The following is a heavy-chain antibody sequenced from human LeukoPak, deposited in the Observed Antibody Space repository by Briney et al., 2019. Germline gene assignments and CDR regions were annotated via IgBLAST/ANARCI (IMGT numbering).Heavy chain of an antibody. Sequence: GGSLRLACAASVITLSSYGMGWVRQAPGRGLEWVANIKQDGREKYYVDSVKDRFTISRDNPKHSLYLQIDSQRAKDMCMYYCAIVPLGYSSCLSSFRGFDCWGQGTLVTVSS. J-gene: IGHJ4*02. CDR3: AIVPLGYSSCLSSFRGFDC. D-gene: IGHD3-22*01. CDR2: IKQDGREK. CDR1: VITLSSYG. V-gene: IGHV3-7*01.